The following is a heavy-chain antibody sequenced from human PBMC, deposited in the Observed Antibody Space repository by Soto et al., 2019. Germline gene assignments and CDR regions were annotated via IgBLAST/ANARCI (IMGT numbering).Heavy chain of an antibody. J-gene: IGHJ5*01. Sequence: QLQLQESGPGLVKPSETLSLTCAVSGVSIHNSHSFWGWIRQSPGKGLEFIGSVYYSGGAYYNPSLKSRVTISVGTSKNHFSLRVNSVTAADTAVYYCGRVVEGATRHTDFDSWGQGTLVTVSS. V-gene: IGHV4-39*02. D-gene: IGHD2-15*01. CDR2: VYYSGGA. CDR1: GVSIHNSHSF. CDR3: GRVVEGATRHTDFDS.